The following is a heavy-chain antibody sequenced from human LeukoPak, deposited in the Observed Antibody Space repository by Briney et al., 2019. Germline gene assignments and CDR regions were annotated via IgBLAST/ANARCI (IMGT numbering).Heavy chain of an antibody. CDR2: IYPGDSDT. V-gene: IGHV5-51*01. D-gene: IGHD6-13*01. Sequence: GESLKISCKGSGYNFPNYWIGWVRQMPGKGLDWMGIIYPGDSDTRYSPSFQGQVTISADKSISTAYLQWSSLKASDTAMYYCARPRAAAGRGWYFDYWGQGTLVTVSS. J-gene: IGHJ4*02. CDR3: ARPRAAAGRGWYFDY. CDR1: GYNFPNYW.